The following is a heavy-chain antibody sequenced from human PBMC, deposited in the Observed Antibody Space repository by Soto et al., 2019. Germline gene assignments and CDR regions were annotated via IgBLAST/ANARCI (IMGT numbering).Heavy chain of an antibody. J-gene: IGHJ5*02. CDR2: IYHTGGT. CDR1: GGSISGYY. Sequence: PSETLSLTCTVSGGSISGYYWSWFRQPPGKGLEWIGNIYHTGGTRYNPSLKGRVTISLDTSRNHFSLNLTSVTAADTAVYYCARRPAATGWFDVWGQGALVTVYS. V-gene: IGHV4-59*08. D-gene: IGHD4-17*01. CDR3: ARRPAATGWFDV.